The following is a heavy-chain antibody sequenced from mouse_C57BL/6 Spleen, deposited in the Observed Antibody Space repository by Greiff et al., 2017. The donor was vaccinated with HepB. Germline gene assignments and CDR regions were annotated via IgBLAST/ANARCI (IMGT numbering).Heavy chain of an antibody. J-gene: IGHJ2*01. D-gene: IGHD1-1*01. CDR3: ARKGVLDGSDY. Sequence: VQLPQPGAELVKPGASVKLSCKASGYTFTSYWMQWVKQRPGQGLEWIGEIDPSDSYTNYNQKFKGKATLTVDTSSSTAYMQLSSLTSEDSAVYYCARKGVLDGSDYWGQGTTLTVSS. CDR1: GYTFTSYW. V-gene: IGHV1-50*01. CDR2: IDPSDSYT.